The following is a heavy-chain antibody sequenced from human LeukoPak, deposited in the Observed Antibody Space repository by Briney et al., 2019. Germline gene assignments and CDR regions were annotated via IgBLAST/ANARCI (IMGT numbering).Heavy chain of an antibody. CDR2: IYYSGST. J-gene: IGHJ4*02. CDR1: GGSISSGDYY. CDR3: ARHSSGTYYRFDY. D-gene: IGHD1-26*01. V-gene: IGHV4-30-4*01. Sequence: PSETLSLTCTVSGGSISSGDYYWSWIRQPPGKGLEWIGYIYYSGSTYYNPSLKSRVTVSVGTSKNQFSLRLSSVTTADTAVYYCARHSSGTYYRFDYWGQGTLVTVSS.